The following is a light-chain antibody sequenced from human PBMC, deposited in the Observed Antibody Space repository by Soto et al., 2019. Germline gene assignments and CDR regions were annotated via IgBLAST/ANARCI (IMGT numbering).Light chain of an antibody. V-gene: IGKV1-5*01. CDR1: QSISSR. CDR3: QHYNNYSGT. Sequence: DIQMTQSPSTLSASVGDRVTITCRASQSISSRLAWYQQKPGKAPKLLIYDASSLESGVPSRFSGSGSGTEFTLTISSLQPDDFATYYCQHYNNYSGTFGQGTKVDIK. CDR2: DAS. J-gene: IGKJ1*01.